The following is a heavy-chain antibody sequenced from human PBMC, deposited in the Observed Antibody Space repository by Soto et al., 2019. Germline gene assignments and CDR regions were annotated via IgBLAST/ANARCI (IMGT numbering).Heavy chain of an antibody. CDR3: AKDQGSGWNYYYGMDV. CDR2: ISGSGGST. V-gene: IGHV3-23*01. J-gene: IGHJ6*02. Sequence: GGSLRLSCAASGFTFSSYAMSWVRQAPGKGLEWVSAISGSGGSTYYADSVEGRFTISRDNSKNTLYLQMNSLRAEDTAVYYCAKDQGSGWNYYYGMDVWGQGTTVTVSS. CDR1: GFTFSSYA. D-gene: IGHD6-19*01.